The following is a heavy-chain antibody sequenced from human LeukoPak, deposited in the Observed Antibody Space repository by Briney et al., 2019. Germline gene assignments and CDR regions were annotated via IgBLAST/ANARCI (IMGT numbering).Heavy chain of an antibody. V-gene: IGHV1-69*04. CDR2: IIPILGIA. J-gene: IGHJ4*02. CDR1: GGTFSSYA. CDR3: ARDKEYSSSFPDY. D-gene: IGHD6-6*01. Sequence: GASVKVSCKASGGTFSSYAISWVRQAPGQGLEWMGRIIPILGIANYAQKFQGRVTITADKSTSTAYMELSSLRSEDTAVYYCARDKEYSSSFPDYWGQGTLVTVSS.